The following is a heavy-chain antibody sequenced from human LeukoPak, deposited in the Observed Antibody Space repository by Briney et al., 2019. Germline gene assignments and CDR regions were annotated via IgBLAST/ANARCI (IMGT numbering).Heavy chain of an antibody. V-gene: IGHV1-18*01. CDR1: DYDFTSVG. D-gene: IGHD3-10*01. CDR2: ISPYNGDT. CDR3: AREVSTMVRGARPYYYGMDV. J-gene: IGHJ6*02. Sequence: ASVKVSCMASDYDFTSVGITWVRQAPGQGLEWMGWISPYNGDTRYVQKLQGRVTMTTDTSTSTAYMELRSLRSDDTAVYYCAREVSTMVRGARPYYYGMDVWGQGTTVTVSS.